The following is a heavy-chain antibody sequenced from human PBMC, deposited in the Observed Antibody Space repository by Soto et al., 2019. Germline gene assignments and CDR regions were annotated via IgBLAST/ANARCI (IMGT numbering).Heavy chain of an antibody. CDR1: GFTFSSYA. J-gene: IGHJ4*02. V-gene: IGHV3-15*01. CDR2: IKSKTDGGTT. Sequence: PGGSLRLSCAASGFTFSSYAMSWVRQAPGKGLEWVGRIKSKTDGGTTDYAAPVKGRFTISRDDSKNTLYLQMNSLKTEDTAVYYCTTDPGDYVSFDYWGQGTLVTVSS. D-gene: IGHD4-17*01. CDR3: TTDPGDYVSFDY.